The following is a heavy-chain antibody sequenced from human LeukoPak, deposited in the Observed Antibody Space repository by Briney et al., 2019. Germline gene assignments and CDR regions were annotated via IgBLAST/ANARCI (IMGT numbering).Heavy chain of an antibody. CDR2: IYYSGST. CDR1: GGSISSSSYY. D-gene: IGHD6-19*01. Sequence: PSETLSLTCTVSGGSISSSSYYWGWIRQPPGKGLEWIGSIYYSGSTYYNPSLKSRVTMSVDTSKNQFSLKLSSVTAADTAVYYCAREYGYSSGVYDYWGQGTLVTVSS. CDR3: AREYGYSSGVYDY. V-gene: IGHV4-39*07. J-gene: IGHJ4*02.